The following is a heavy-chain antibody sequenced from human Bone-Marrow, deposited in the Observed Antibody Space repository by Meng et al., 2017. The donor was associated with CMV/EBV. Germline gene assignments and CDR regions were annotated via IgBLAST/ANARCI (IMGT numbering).Heavy chain of an antibody. V-gene: IGHV3-30-3*01. Sequence: GESLKISCAASGFTFSSYAMHWVRQAPGKGLEWVAVISYDGSNKYYADSVKGRFTISRDNSKNTLYLQMNSLRAEDTAVYYCARTNDYGDYYPAFDIWGQGTRVTV. CDR2: ISYDGSNK. D-gene: IGHD4-17*01. CDR1: GFTFSSYA. J-gene: IGHJ3*02. CDR3: ARTNDYGDYYPAFDI.